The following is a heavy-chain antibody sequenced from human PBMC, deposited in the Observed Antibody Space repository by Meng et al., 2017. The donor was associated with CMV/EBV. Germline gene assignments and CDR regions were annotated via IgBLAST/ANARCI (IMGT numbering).Heavy chain of an antibody. CDR1: GGSFSGYY. V-gene: IGHV4-34*01. CDR3: ARDHPVATIRYGYYYYGMDV. J-gene: IGHJ6*02. D-gene: IGHD5-12*01. CDR2: INHSGST. Sequence: GSLRLSCAVYGGSFSGYYWSWIRQPPGKGLEWIGEINHSGSTNYNPSLKSRVTISVDTSKNQFSLKLSSVTAADTAVYYCARDHPVATIRYGYYYYGMDVWGQGTTVTVSS.